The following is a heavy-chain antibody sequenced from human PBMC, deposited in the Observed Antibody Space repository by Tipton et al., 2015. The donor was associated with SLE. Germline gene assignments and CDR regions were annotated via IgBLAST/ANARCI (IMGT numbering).Heavy chain of an antibody. V-gene: IGHV4-59*08. Sequence: TLSLTCAVYGGSFSGYYWSWIRQPPGKGLEWIGYIYYSGSTNYNPSLKSRVTISVDTSKNQFSLKLSSVTAADTAVYYCARLYYYDSSFDYWGQGTLVTVSS. CDR1: GGSFSGYY. D-gene: IGHD3-22*01. CDR3: ARLYYYDSSFDY. J-gene: IGHJ4*02. CDR2: IYYSGST.